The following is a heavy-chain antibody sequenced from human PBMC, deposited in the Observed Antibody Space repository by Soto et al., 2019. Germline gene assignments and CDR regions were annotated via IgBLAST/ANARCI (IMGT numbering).Heavy chain of an antibody. CDR2: ISSSSSYI. J-gene: IGHJ6*02. CDR1: GFTFSSYE. V-gene: IGHV3-21*01. CDR3: ARGSMDSSSSGYYYYGMDV. D-gene: IGHD6-6*01. Sequence: GGSLRLSCAASGFTFSSYEMNWVRQAPGKGLEWVSSISSSSSYIYYADSVKGRFTISRDNAKNSLYLQMNSLRAEDTAVYYCARGSMDSSSSGYYYYGMDVWGQGTTVTVSS.